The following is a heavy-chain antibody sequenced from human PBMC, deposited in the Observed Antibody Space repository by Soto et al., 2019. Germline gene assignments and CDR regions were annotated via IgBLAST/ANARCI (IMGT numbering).Heavy chain of an antibody. D-gene: IGHD2-2*01. CDR3: TRGIASLDAFDI. Sequence: PGGSLRLSCTASGFTFGDYAMIWFRQAPVNGLECVGFIRSKSYGWTTEYAASVKGIFTISIDDSKSIAYLQIDSLKTEDTAVYYRTRGIASLDAFDIWGQGTMVTVSS. V-gene: IGHV3-49*03. CDR2: IRSKSYGWTT. J-gene: IGHJ3*02. CDR1: GFTFGDYA.